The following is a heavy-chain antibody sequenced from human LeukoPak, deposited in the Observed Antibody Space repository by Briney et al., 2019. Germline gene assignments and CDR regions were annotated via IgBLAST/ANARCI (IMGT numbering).Heavy chain of an antibody. V-gene: IGHV3-53*01. Sequence: GGSLRLSCAAPGFTVSSNYMSWVRQAPGKGLEWVSVIYSGGSTYYADSVKGRFTISRDNSKNTLYLQMNSLRAEDTAVYYCARGADPDYFDYWGQGTLVTVSS. CDR3: ARGADPDYFDY. CDR2: IYSGGST. D-gene: IGHD1-26*01. J-gene: IGHJ4*02. CDR1: GFTVSSNY.